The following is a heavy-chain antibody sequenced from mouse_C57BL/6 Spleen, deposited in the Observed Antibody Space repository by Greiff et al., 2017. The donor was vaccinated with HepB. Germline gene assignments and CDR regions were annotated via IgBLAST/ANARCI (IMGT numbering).Heavy chain of an antibody. Sequence: VQVVESGAELARPGASVKLSCKASGYTFTSYGISWVKQRTGQGLEWIGEIYPRSGNTYYNEKFKGKATLTADKSSSTAYMELRSLTSEDSAVYFCARSPPYYGSSYDFDYWGQGTTLTVSS. CDR3: ARSPPYYGSSYDFDY. CDR1: GYTFTSYG. J-gene: IGHJ2*01. CDR2: IYPRSGNT. D-gene: IGHD1-1*01. V-gene: IGHV1-81*01.